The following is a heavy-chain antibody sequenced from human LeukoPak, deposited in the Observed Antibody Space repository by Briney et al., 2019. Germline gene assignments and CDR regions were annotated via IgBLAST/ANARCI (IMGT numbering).Heavy chain of an antibody. CDR3: ASESGGNSQYYYYGMDV. Sequence: GASVKVSCKASGYTFTRYGISWVRQAPGQGLEWMGWISAYNGNTNYAQKLQGRVTMTTDTSTSTAYMELRSLRSDDTAVYYCASESGGNSQYYYYGMDVWGQGTTVTVSS. CDR1: GYTFTRYG. V-gene: IGHV1-18*01. J-gene: IGHJ6*02. CDR2: ISAYNGNT. D-gene: IGHD4-23*01.